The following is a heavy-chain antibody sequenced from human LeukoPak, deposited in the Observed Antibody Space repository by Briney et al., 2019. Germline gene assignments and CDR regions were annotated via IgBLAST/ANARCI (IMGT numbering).Heavy chain of an antibody. Sequence: GGSLRLSCAASGFIFSSYAVSWVRQAPGKGLEWVSSISATGGNIDYADSVNGRFTISRDNSRNTLYLQMNSLRAEDTAVYYRATRLDPTLVPFDYWGQGTLVTVSS. D-gene: IGHD4/OR15-4a*01. V-gene: IGHV3-23*01. CDR2: ISATGGNI. J-gene: IGHJ4*02. CDR3: ATRLDPTLVPFDY. CDR1: GFIFSSYA.